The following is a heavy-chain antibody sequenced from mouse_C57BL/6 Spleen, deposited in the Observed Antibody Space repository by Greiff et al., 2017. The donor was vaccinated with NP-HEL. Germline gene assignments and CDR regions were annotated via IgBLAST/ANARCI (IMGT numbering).Heavy chain of an antibody. Sequence: QVQLQQPGAELVMPGASVKLSCKASGYTFTSYWMHWVKQRPGPGLEWIGEIDPSDSYTNYNQKFKGKSTLTVDKSSSTAYMQLSSLTSEDSAVYYCARETGFAYWGQGTLVTVSA. J-gene: IGHJ3*01. D-gene: IGHD4-1*01. CDR2: IDPSDSYT. CDR1: GYTFTSYW. CDR3: ARETGFAY. V-gene: IGHV1-69*01.